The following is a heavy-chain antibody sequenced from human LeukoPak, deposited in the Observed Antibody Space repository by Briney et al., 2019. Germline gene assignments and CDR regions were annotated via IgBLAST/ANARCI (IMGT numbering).Heavy chain of an antibody. J-gene: IGHJ4*02. CDR1: GFTFSSYG. D-gene: IGHD5-18*01. CDR3: AKSSGYSYGFDY. V-gene: IGHV3-30*18. Sequence: GGSLRLSCAASGFTFSSYGMHWVRQAPGKGLEWVAVISYDGSNKYYADSVKGRFTISRDNSKNTLYLQMNSLRAEDTAVYYCAKSSGYSYGFDYWGQGTLVTVSS. CDR2: ISYDGSNK.